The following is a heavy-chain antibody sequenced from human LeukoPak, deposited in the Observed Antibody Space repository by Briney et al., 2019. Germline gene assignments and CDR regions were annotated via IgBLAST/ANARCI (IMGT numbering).Heavy chain of an antibody. CDR2: IYYSGST. V-gene: IGHV4-39*07. D-gene: IGHD2-21*02. Sequence: SETLSLTCTVSGGSISSSSYYWGWIRQPPGKGLEWIGSIYYSGSTYYNPSLKSRVTISVDTSKNQFSLKLSSVTAADTAVYYCARVAYCGGDCFYYFDYWGQGTLVTVSS. J-gene: IGHJ4*02. CDR1: GGSISSSSYY. CDR3: ARVAYCGGDCFYYFDY.